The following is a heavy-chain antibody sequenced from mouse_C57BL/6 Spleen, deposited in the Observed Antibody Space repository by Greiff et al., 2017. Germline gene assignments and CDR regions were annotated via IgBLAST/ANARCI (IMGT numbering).Heavy chain of an antibody. D-gene: IGHD2-4*01. CDR1: GYTFTDYY. J-gene: IGHJ2*01. CDR2: INPNNGGT. CDR3: ARWMGLRSFDY. Sequence: VQLQQSGPELVKPGASVKISCKASGYTFTDYYMNWVKQSHGKSLEWIGDINPNNGGTSYNQKFKGKATLTVDKSSSTAYMELRSLTSEDSAVYYCARWMGLRSFDYWGQGTTLTVSS. V-gene: IGHV1-26*01.